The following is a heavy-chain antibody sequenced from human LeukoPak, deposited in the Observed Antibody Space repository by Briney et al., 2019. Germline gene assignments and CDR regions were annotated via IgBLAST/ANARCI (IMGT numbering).Heavy chain of an antibody. D-gene: IGHD6-13*01. CDR3: ARESSTWPYYFDY. J-gene: IGHJ4*02. V-gene: IGHV4-4*07. CDR1: GGSISNYY. CDR2: IYTSGHT. Sequence: PSETLSLTCTVSGGSISNYYWTLIRQPAGKGLEWIGRIYTSGHTNYSPALRSRVTMSIDTSKDQFSLKLNSVTAADTAVYFCARESSTWPYYFDYWGQGALVTVSS.